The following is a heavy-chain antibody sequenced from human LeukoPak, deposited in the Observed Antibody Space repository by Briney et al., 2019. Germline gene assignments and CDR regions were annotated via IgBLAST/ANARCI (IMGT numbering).Heavy chain of an antibody. J-gene: IGHJ6*04. CDR2: ISSSGNTV. CDR3: AELGITMIGGV. CDR1: GFTFSRYW. D-gene: IGHD3-10*02. V-gene: IGHV3-48*03. Sequence: GGSLRLSCVASGFTFSRYWMHWARQAPGKGLVWVSYISSSGNTVYYADSVKGRFTISRDNAKNSLYLQMNSLRAEDTAVYYCAELGITMIGGVWGKGTTVTISS.